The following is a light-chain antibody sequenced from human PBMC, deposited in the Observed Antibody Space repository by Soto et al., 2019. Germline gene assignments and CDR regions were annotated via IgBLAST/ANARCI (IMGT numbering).Light chain of an antibody. V-gene: IGLV2-14*01. CDR2: DVS. J-gene: IGLJ1*01. Sequence: QSVLTQPASVSGSPGQWITISCTGTSSDVGGYNYVSWYQQHPGKAPKLMIYDVSNRPSGVSNRFSGSKSGNTASLTISGLQAEDEADYYCSSYTSSSTSYVFGNGTKVTVL. CDR1: SSDVGGYNY. CDR3: SSYTSSSTSYV.